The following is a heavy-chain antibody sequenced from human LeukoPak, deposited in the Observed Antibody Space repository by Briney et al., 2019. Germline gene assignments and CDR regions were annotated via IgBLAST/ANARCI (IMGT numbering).Heavy chain of an antibody. CDR1: GFTFTTYA. D-gene: IGHD2-15*01. CDR2: ISDTGGGT. J-gene: IGHJ4*02. Sequence: GGSLRLSCAASGFTFTTYAMTWVRQAPGKGLEWVSAISDTGGGTFYPDSVKGRFTISRDNSKNTLYLQMNSLRAEDTAIYYCTSLGSCSGGSCYSLDYWGQGTLVTVSS. CDR3: TSLGSCSGGSCYSLDY. V-gene: IGHV3-23*01.